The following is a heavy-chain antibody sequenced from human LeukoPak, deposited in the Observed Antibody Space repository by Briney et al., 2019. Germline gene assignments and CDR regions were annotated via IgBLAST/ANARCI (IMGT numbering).Heavy chain of an antibody. J-gene: IGHJ6*03. CDR3: ARDQGCSSTSCYPPHYYYYMDV. CDR1: GGSISSYY. V-gene: IGHV4-4*07. D-gene: IGHD2-2*01. Sequence: PSETLSLTCTVSGGSISSYYWSWIRQPAGKGLEWIGRIYTSGSTNYNPSLKSRVTMSVDTSKNQFSLKLSSVTAADTAVYYCARDQGCSSTSCYPPHYYYYMDVWGKGTTVTFSS. CDR2: IYTSGST.